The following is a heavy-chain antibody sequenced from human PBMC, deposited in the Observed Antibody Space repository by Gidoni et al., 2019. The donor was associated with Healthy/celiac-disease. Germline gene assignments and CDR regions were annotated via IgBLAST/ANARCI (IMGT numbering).Heavy chain of an antibody. CDR3: ARVGNTMVRGVIDYYYYGMDV. CDR1: GYSFTSYW. J-gene: IGHJ6*02. D-gene: IGHD3-10*01. V-gene: IGHV5-51*03. CDR2: IYPGDSDT. Sequence: EVQLVQSGAEVKKPGESLKISCKGSGYSFTSYWIGWVRQMPGKGLEWMVIIYPGDSDTRYSPSFQGQVTISADKSISTAYLQWSSLKASDTAMYYCARVGNTMVRGVIDYYYYGMDVWGQGTTVTVSS.